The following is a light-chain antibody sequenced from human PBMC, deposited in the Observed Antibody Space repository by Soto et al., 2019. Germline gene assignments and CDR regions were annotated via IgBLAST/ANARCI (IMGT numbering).Light chain of an antibody. V-gene: IGKV3-20*01. Sequence: ETVLTQSPGTLSLSPGERATLSCRASQSINSNYLVWYQQKPGQAPRLLIYSASSRVTGIADRFSGSGSGTDFTLTISRLEPEDFAVYYCQHYDSSRGFTFGPGTKVDIK. J-gene: IGKJ3*01. CDR2: SAS. CDR1: QSINSNY. CDR3: QHYDSSRGFT.